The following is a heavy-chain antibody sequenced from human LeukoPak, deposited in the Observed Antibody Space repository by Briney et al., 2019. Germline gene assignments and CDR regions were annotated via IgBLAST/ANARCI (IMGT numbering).Heavy chain of an antibody. Sequence: SETLSLTCAVYGGSFSGYYWSWIRQPPGKGVEWIGEINHSGSTNYNPSLKSRVTISVDTSKNQFSLKLSSVTAADTAVYYCAARYYDFWSGYYTGDYWGQGTLVTVSS. CDR2: INHSGST. D-gene: IGHD3-3*01. CDR3: AARYYDFWSGYYTGDY. J-gene: IGHJ4*02. CDR1: GGSFSGYY. V-gene: IGHV4-34*01.